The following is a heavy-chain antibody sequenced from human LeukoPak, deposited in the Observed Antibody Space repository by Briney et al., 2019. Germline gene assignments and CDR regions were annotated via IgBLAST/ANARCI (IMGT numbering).Heavy chain of an antibody. CDR2: INHSGST. D-gene: IGHD6-6*01. V-gene: IGHV4-34*01. J-gene: IGHJ4*02. CDR1: GGSFSGYY. Sequence: SETLSLTCAVYGGSFSGYYWSWIRQPPGKGLEWIGEINHSGSTNYNPSLKSRVTISVDTSKNQFSLKLSSVTAADTAVYYCAGSIAARLDYWGQGTLVTVSS. CDR3: AGSIAARLDY.